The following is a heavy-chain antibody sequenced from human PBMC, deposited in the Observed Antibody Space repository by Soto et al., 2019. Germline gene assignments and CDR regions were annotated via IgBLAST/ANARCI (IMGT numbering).Heavy chain of an antibody. V-gene: IGHV1-3*01. Sequence: ASVKVSCKASGYTFTSYAMHWVRQAPGQRLEWMGWINAGNGNTKYSQKFQGRVTITRDTSASTAYMELSSLRSEDTAVYYCASWGGYCSGGSCYMLDYYGMDVWGQGTTVTVSS. CDR3: ASWGGYCSGGSCYMLDYYGMDV. J-gene: IGHJ6*02. D-gene: IGHD2-15*01. CDR2: INAGNGNT. CDR1: GYTFTSYA.